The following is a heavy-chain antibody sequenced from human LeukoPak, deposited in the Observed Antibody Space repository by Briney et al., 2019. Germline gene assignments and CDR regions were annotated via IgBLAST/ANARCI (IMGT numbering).Heavy chain of an antibody. CDR3: ASNPAGTSGGHWFDP. J-gene: IGHJ5*02. V-gene: IGHV1-46*01. CDR1: GYTFTSYY. D-gene: IGHD6-13*01. CDR2: INPSGGST. Sequence: ASVKVSCKASGYTFTSYYMHWVRQAPGQGLEWMGIINPSGGSTGYAQKFQGRVTMTRDTSTSTVYMELSSLRSEDTAVYYCASNPAGTSGGHWFDPRGQGTLVTVSS.